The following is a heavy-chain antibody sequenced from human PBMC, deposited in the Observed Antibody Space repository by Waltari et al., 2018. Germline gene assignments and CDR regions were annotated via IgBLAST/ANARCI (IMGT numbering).Heavy chain of an antibody. CDR3: AKETLRWFDY. CDR2: INDGGGST. D-gene: IGHD5-12*01. CDR1: GSTFSAYA. Sequence: EVQLLESGGGLVQPGGSLRLPCAVSGSTFSAYAMSWVRQAPGKGLEWVSGINDGGGSTYYADSVKGRFTISRDNSRKMLFLQMSGLRAEDTAIYYCAKETLRWFDYWGQGTLVAVSS. V-gene: IGHV3-23*01. J-gene: IGHJ4*02.